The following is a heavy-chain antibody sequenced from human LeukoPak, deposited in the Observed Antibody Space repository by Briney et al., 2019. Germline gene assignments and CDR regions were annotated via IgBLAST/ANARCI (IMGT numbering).Heavy chain of an antibody. Sequence: ETLSLTCTVSGGSISSSSYYWGWIRQAPGKELEWVSIIYSGGSTYYADSVQGRFTISRDNSKNTLYLQINSLRAEDTALYYCARTSVGTATDYFDYWGQGTLVTVSS. CDR3: ARTSVGTATDYFDY. V-gene: IGHV3-53*01. D-gene: IGHD2-15*01. CDR2: IYSGGST. J-gene: IGHJ4*02. CDR1: GGSISSSSYY.